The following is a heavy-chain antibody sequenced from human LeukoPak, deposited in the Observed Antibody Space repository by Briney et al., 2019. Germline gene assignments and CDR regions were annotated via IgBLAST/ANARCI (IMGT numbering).Heavy chain of an antibody. CDR3: ARIQVVPAATQHFDY. D-gene: IGHD2-2*01. Sequence: PSETLSLTCTVSGGSISSCYWSWIRQPPGKGLEWIAYIYFSGTTNYNPSLKSRVTLSVDTSKNQFSLNLSSVTAADTAVYYCARIQVVPAATQHFDYWGQGTLVTVSS. CDR2: IYFSGTT. V-gene: IGHV4-59*01. CDR1: GGSISSCY. J-gene: IGHJ4*02.